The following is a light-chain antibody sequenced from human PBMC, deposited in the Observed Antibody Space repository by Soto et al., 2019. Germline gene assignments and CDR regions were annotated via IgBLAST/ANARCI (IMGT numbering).Light chain of an antibody. J-gene: IGLJ1*01. CDR1: TSNIGENT. V-gene: IGLV1-44*01. CDR3: AAWDGTLNGHV. Sequence: QSVLTQPPSVSGTLGQGVTISCSGSTSNIGENTVAWFQQLPGTAPKVLIYVTDRRPSGVPDRFSGSKSGTSAYLAISGLQSEEEADYYCAAWDGTLNGHVFGTGTKLTVL. CDR2: VTD.